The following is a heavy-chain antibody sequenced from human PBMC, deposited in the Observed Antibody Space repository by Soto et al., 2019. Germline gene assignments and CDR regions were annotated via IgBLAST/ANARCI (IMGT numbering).Heavy chain of an antibody. CDR2: IIPIFGTA. Sequence: ASVKVSCKASGGTFSSYAISWVRQAPGQGLEWMGGIIPIFGTANYAQKFQGRVTITADESTSTAYMELSSLSSEDKAVYYCEEGEYNWNYSFDYWGQGTLVTVSS. J-gene: IGHJ4*02. V-gene: IGHV1-69*13. CDR1: GGTFSSYA. D-gene: IGHD1-7*01. CDR3: EEGEYNWNYSFDY.